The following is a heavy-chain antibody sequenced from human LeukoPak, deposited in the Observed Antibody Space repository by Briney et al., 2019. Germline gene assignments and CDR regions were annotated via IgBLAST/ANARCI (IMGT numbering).Heavy chain of an antibody. V-gene: IGHV3-53*01. Sequence: GGSLRLSCAASGFNVSSIYMSWVRQAPGKGLEWVSVIYSGGRTYNADSVKGRFTISRDNSKNTLYLQMNSLRAEDTAVYYCAKDRADYYDSSGSVDYWGQGTLVTVSS. D-gene: IGHD3-22*01. CDR1: GFNVSSIY. CDR3: AKDRADYYDSSGSVDY. CDR2: IYSGGRT. J-gene: IGHJ4*02.